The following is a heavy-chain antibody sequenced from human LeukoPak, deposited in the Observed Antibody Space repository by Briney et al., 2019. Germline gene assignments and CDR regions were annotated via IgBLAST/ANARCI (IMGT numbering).Heavy chain of an antibody. D-gene: IGHD3-10*01. Sequence: GGSLRLSCVASGFTFSSFAMHWVRQVPGKGLEWVALISFDGSNNFYADSVKGRFTISRDNSMNRLYLQMNSLRAEDTALYYCARGWELSIWGQGTMVTVSS. CDR2: ISFDGSNN. CDR1: GFTFSSFA. J-gene: IGHJ3*02. CDR3: ARGWELSI. V-gene: IGHV3-30*01.